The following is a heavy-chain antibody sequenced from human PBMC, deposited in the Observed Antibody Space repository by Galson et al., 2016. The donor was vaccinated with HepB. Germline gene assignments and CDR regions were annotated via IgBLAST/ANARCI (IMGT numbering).Heavy chain of an antibody. CDR3: AKRHEYCPPVGCSVDD. V-gene: IGHV3-30*18. D-gene: IGHD2/OR15-2a*01. Sequence: SLRLSCAASGFPFNNRGMHWVRQAPGKGLEWVAADSVHGGRKFYADSVKGRFTISRDNSNNVLFLQMNSLRADDTAVYYCAKRHEYCPPVGCSVDDWGQGTLVSVSA. CDR1: GFPFNNRG. J-gene: IGHJ4*02. CDR2: DSVHGGRK.